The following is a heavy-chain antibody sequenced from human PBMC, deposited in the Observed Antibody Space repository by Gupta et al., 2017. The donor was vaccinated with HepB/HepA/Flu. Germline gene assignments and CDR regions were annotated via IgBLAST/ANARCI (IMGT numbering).Heavy chain of an antibody. D-gene: IGHD6-6*01. J-gene: IGHJ3*01. CDR2: ISTSSKYR. Sequence: EVQLEESGGGLVRPGGSLRLSCAASGFSFSAYGMNWVRQAPGKGLEWVSYISTSSKYRDYADSVKGRFTISRDNDINSVFLQMDSLRAEDTAVYYGSYEGYAFDFWGRGTLVTVSS. V-gene: IGHV3-21*01. CDR1: GFSFSAYG. CDR3: SYEGYAFDF.